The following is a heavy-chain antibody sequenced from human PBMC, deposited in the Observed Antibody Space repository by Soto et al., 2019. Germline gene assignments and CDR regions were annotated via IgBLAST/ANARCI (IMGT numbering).Heavy chain of an antibody. CDR3: ASGTGIAVAGNDDY. Sequence: SVKVSCKASGGTFSSYAISWVRQAPGQGLEWMGGIIPIFGTANYAQKFQGRVTITADESTSTAYMELSSLRSEDTAVYYCASGTGIAVAGNDDYWGQGTLVTVSS. CDR2: IIPIFGTA. J-gene: IGHJ4*02. V-gene: IGHV1-69*13. CDR1: GGTFSSYA. D-gene: IGHD6-19*01.